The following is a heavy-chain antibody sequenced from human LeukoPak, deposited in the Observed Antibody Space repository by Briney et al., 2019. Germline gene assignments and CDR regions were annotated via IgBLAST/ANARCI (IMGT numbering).Heavy chain of an antibody. CDR1: GYTFTGYY. V-gene: IGHV1-2*02. CDR3: AKSKRGIAVAEDY. D-gene: IGHD6-19*01. Sequence: ASVTVSCQASGYTFTGYYMHWVRQAPGQGLEWMGWINPNSGGTNYAQKFQGRVTMTRDTSISTAYMELSRLRSDDTAVYYCAKSKRGIAVAEDYWGQGTLVTVSS. J-gene: IGHJ4*02. CDR2: INPNSGGT.